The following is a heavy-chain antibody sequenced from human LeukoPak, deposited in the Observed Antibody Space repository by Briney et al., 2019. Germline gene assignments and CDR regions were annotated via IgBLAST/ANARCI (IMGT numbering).Heavy chain of an antibody. Sequence: SETLSLTCAVYGGSFSGHYWSWIRQPPGKGLEWIGEINHSGSTDYNPSLKSRVTISVDTSKNQFSLKLSSVTAADTAVYYCARGSGYENFDYWGQGTLVTVSS. CDR2: INHSGST. V-gene: IGHV4-34*01. CDR1: GGSFSGHY. J-gene: IGHJ4*02. CDR3: ARGSGYENFDY. D-gene: IGHD5-12*01.